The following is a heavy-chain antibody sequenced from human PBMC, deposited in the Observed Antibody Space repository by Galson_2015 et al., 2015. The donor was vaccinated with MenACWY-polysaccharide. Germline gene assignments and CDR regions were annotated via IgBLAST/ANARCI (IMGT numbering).Heavy chain of an antibody. CDR1: GYTFTGYN. J-gene: IGHJ4*02. CDR2: IKPNSGDT. Sequence: SVKVSCKASGYTFTGYNIHWVRQAPGQGLEWMGWIKPNSGDTNYAQKFQGRVTLTRDTSINTAYMELSSLRSDDTTVYYCAKSRGAAAADYWGQGTLVTVSS. V-gene: IGHV1-2*02. D-gene: IGHD6-13*01. CDR3: AKSRGAAAADY.